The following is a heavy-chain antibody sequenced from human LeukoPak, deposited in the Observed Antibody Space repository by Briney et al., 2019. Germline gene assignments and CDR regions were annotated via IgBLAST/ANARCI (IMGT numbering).Heavy chain of an antibody. D-gene: IGHD3-10*01. CDR3: ARAYGYGAGSYFKY. CDR1: GFTFSSYS. J-gene: IGHJ4*02. Sequence: GGSLRLSCAASGFTFSSYSMNWVRQAPGKGLEWVSYISSISSTIYYADSVKGRFTISRDNAKNSFYLQMNSLRAGDTAVYFCARAYGYGAGSYFKYWGQGILVTVSS. V-gene: IGHV3-48*01. CDR2: ISSISSTI.